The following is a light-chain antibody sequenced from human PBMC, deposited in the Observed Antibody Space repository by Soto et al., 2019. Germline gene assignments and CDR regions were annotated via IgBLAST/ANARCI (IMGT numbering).Light chain of an antibody. J-gene: IGLJ3*02. Sequence: SYELTQPSSVSVSPGQTARITCSGDVLAKKYARWFQQKPGQAPMLLIYKDNERPSGIPERFSGSRSGTTVTLTISGAQVEDEANYYCYSVADNNRMFVGGTKVALL. CDR3: YSVADNNRM. CDR1: VLAKKY. CDR2: KDN. V-gene: IGLV3-27*01.